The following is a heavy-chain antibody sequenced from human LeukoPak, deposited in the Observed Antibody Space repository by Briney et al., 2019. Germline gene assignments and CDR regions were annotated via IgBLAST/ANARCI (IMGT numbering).Heavy chain of an antibody. D-gene: IGHD2-2*01. CDR2: ISGSGGNT. CDR1: GFTFSSYA. Sequence: GGSLRLSCAASGFTFSSYAMSWVRQAPGKGLEWVSVISGSGGNTYYADSVKGRFTISRDNSKNTLYLQMNSLRAEDTAVYYCAKPPHCSSTSCYPDYYYYGMDVWGQGTTVTVSS. CDR3: AKPPHCSSTSCYPDYYYYGMDV. V-gene: IGHV3-23*01. J-gene: IGHJ6*02.